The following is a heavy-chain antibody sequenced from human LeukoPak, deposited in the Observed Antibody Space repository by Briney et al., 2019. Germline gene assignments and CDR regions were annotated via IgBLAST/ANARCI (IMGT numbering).Heavy chain of an antibody. V-gene: IGHV1-2*02. CDR3: ARVRRATVTIDY. CDR1: GYSFTGYY. D-gene: IGHD4-17*01. Sequence: ASVKVSCKASGYSFTGYYMHWVRQAPGQGLEWMGWINPNSGGTNYAQKFQGRVTMTRDTSISTAYMELSRLRSDDTAVYYCARVRRATVTIDYWGQGTLVTVSS. J-gene: IGHJ4*02. CDR2: INPNSGGT.